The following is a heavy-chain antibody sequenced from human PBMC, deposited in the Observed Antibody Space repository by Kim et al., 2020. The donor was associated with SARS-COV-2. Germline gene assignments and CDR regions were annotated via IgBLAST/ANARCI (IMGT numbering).Heavy chain of an antibody. Sequence: GGSLRLSCAASGFTFDDYAMHWVRQAPGKGLEWVSGISWNSGSIGYADSVKGRFTISRDNTKNSLYLQMNSLRAEDTALYYCAKTPRGRRDYFDYWGQGTLVTVSS. CDR1: GFTFDDYA. J-gene: IGHJ4*02. CDR2: ISWNSGSI. CDR3: AKTPRGRRDYFDY. D-gene: IGHD3-10*01. V-gene: IGHV3-9*01.